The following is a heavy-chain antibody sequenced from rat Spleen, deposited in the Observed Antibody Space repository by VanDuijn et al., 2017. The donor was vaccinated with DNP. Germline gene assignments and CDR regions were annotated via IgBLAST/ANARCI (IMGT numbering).Heavy chain of an antibody. CDR3: ARQGNNFGYFDF. D-gene: IGHD1-10*01. Sequence: EVQLVESGGGLVQPGRSLKLSCVASGFTFSSYWMYWIRQAPTRGLEWVASISYDGGSTYYRDSVKGRFTVSRDNAKSSLYLQMDGLRSEETAAYYCARQGNNFGYFDFWGPGTMVTVSS. CDR1: GFTFSSYW. CDR2: ISYDGGST. J-gene: IGHJ1*01. V-gene: IGHV5-29*01.